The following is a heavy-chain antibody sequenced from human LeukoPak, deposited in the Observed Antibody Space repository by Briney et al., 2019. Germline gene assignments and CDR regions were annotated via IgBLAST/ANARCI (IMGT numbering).Heavy chain of an antibody. CDR3: ARDKGNYYGSGSYGD. CDR2: IIPIFGTA. J-gene: IGHJ4*02. V-gene: IGHV1-69*06. D-gene: IGHD3-10*01. CDR1: GGTFSSYA. Sequence: SVKVSCKASGGTFSSYAISWVRQAPGQGLEWMGGIIPIFGTANYAQKFQGRVTITADKSTSTAYMELSSLRSEDTAVYYCARDKGNYYGSGSYGDWGQGTLVTVFS.